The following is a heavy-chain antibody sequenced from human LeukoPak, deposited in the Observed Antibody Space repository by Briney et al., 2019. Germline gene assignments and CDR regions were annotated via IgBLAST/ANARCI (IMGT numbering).Heavy chain of an antibody. J-gene: IGHJ4*02. Sequence: GRSLRLSCAASGFTFSSYGMHWVRQAPGKGLEWVAVISYDGSNKYYADSVKGRFTISRDNSKNTLYLQMNSLRAEDTAVYYCAKDWGTAMVIYYFDYWGQGTLVTVSS. D-gene: IGHD5-18*01. CDR1: GFTFSSYG. V-gene: IGHV3-30*18. CDR2: ISYDGSNK. CDR3: AKDWGTAMVIYYFDY.